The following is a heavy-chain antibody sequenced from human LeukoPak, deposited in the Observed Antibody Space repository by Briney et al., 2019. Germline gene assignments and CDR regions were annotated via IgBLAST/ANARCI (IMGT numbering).Heavy chain of an antibody. CDR3: ARHAYYYGSSGYLVYFDY. Sequence: SETLSLTCTVSGGSISSSSYYWGWIRQPPGKGLEWIGSIYYSGSTYYNPSLKSRVTISVDTSKNQFSLKLSSVTAADTAVYYCARHAYYYGSSGYLVYFDYWGQGTLVTVSS. CDR2: IYYSGST. D-gene: IGHD3-22*01. CDR1: GGSISSSSYY. J-gene: IGHJ4*02. V-gene: IGHV4-39*01.